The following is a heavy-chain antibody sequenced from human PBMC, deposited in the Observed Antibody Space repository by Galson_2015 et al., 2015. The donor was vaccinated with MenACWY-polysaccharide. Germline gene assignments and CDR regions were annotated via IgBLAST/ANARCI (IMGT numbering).Heavy chain of an antibody. D-gene: IGHD6-19*01. J-gene: IGHJ4*02. CDR2: IKGDGSSI. Sequence: SLRLSCAASGFTFSSYWMHWVRLVPGKGLMWVSRIKGDGSSIIYADSVKGRFTISRDNTKNTVWLQMNSLRVEDTAVYYCARDPVDGSGHFDYWGQGTLVTVSS. V-gene: IGHV3-74*01. CDR3: ARDPVDGSGHFDY. CDR1: GFTFSSYW.